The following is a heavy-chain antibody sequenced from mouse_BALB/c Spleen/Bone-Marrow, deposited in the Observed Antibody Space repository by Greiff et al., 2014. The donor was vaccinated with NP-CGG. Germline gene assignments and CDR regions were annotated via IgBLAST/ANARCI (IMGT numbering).Heavy chain of an antibody. CDR2: IDPANGNT. J-gene: IGHJ4*01. CDR3: AIYDGSYYAIDY. CDR1: GFNIKDTY. Sequence: VQLQQSGAELVKPGASVKLSCTASGFNIKDTYMHWVKQRPEQGLEWIGRIDPANGNTKYDPKFQGKATITADTSSNTAYLQLSSMTSEDDAVDYYAIYDGSYYAIDYWGQGTTLTVSS. D-gene: IGHD2-1*01. V-gene: IGHV14-3*02.